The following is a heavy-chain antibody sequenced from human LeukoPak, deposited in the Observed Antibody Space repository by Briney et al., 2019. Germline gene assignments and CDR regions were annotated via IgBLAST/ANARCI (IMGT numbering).Heavy chain of an antibody. V-gene: IGHV3-74*01. D-gene: IGHD1-26*01. CDR1: GFTFTSFW. Sequence: GGSLRLSCAASGFTFTSFWMHWVRQAPGKGLVWVSRINSDGTVTNYADSVKGRFTISRDNARNSVYLQMNSLRVEDTAVYHCAVDKSWSFPLWGQGTLVTVSS. CDR2: INSDGTVT. J-gene: IGHJ4*02. CDR3: AVDKSWSFPL.